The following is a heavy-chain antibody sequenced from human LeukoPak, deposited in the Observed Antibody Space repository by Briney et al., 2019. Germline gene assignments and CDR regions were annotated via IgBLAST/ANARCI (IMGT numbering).Heavy chain of an antibody. CDR2: IYSSGNT. CDR1: GGSISSYY. V-gene: IGHV4-4*07. J-gene: IGHJ3*02. Sequence: SETLSLTCAVSGGSISSYYWSWIRQSAGKGLEWIGRIYSSGNTNYNPSLKSRVTMSEDTSKNQFSLKLSSVTAADTAVYYCARDYWDCDNAFDIWGQGTMVTVSS. D-gene: IGHD3-22*01. CDR3: ARDYWDCDNAFDI.